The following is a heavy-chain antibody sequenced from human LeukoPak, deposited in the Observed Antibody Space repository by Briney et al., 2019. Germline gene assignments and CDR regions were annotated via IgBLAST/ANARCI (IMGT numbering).Heavy chain of an antibody. J-gene: IGHJ4*02. CDR1: GSTFSSYE. Sequence: PGGSLRLSCAASGSTFSSYEMNWVRQAPGKGLEWVSYIGSSGSTIYYADSVKGRFTISRDNAKNSLYLQMNSLRAEDTAVYYCARMDSSGYFFSYYFDYWGQGTLVTVSS. CDR3: ARMDSSGYFFSYYFDY. D-gene: IGHD3-22*01. V-gene: IGHV3-48*03. CDR2: IGSSGSTI.